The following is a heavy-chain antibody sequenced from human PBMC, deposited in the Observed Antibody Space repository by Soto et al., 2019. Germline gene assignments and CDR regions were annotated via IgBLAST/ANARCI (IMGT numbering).Heavy chain of an antibody. D-gene: IGHD6-13*01. CDR1: GFTFSSYS. J-gene: IGHJ5*02. CDR3: ARHPERIAQSGWFDP. V-gene: IGHV3-48*01. Sequence: EVQLVESGGGLVQPGGSLRLSCAASGFTFSSYSMNWVRQAPGKGLEWVSYISSSSSTIYYADSVKGRFTISRDNAKNSLYLQMNSLGAKDTAVYYCARHPERIAQSGWFDPWGQGTLVTVSS. CDR2: ISSSSSTI.